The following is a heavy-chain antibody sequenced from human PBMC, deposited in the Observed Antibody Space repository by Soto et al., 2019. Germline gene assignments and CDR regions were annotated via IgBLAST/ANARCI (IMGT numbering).Heavy chain of an antibody. CDR2: IRSKANSYAT. J-gene: IGHJ3*02. V-gene: IGHV3-73*01. D-gene: IGHD2-15*01. Sequence: GGSLRLSCAASGFTFSGSAMHWVRQASGKGLEWVGRIRSKANSYATAYAASVKGRFTISRDDSKNTAYLQMNSLKTEDTAVYYCTRPSFSPVVAANEGGNDAFDIWGQGTMVTVSS. CDR1: GFTFSGSA. CDR3: TRPSFSPVVAANEGGNDAFDI.